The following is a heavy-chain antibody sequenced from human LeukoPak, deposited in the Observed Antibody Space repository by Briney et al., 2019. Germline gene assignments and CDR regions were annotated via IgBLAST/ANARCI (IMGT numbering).Heavy chain of an antibody. J-gene: IGHJ4*02. Sequence: PSGTLSLTCSVSGDSISTNEWWSWVRQPPGKGLEWLGEVFHSGSTNYNPSLKSRVTISIDKSKYQFSLEVTSVTAADTAIYYCARDLAVAGTNYFDFWGQGVLVTVSS. D-gene: IGHD6-19*01. CDR2: VFHSGST. CDR3: ARDLAVAGTNYFDF. CDR1: GDSISTNEW. V-gene: IGHV4-4*02.